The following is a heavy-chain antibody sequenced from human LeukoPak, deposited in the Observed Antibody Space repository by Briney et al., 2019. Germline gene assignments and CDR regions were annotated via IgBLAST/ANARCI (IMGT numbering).Heavy chain of an antibody. Sequence: ASVKVSCKASGGTFSSYAISWVRQAPGQGLEWMGGIIPIFGTANYAQKFQGRVTITTDESTSTAYMELSSLRSEDTAVYYCARDVRAGFGFDPWGQGTLVTVSS. D-gene: IGHD3-16*02. CDR2: IIPIFGTA. CDR1: GGTFSSYA. J-gene: IGHJ5*02. CDR3: ARDVRAGFGFDP. V-gene: IGHV1-69*05.